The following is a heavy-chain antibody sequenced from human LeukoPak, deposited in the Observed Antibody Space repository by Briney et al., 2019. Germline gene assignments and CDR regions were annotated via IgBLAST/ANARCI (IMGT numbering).Heavy chain of an antibody. CDR3: ARIVAVIRGGGDYFDY. J-gene: IGHJ4*02. CDR2: ISYDGSNK. V-gene: IGHV3-30-3*01. D-gene: IGHD3-22*01. Sequence: GRSLRLSCAASGFTFSSYAMHWVRQAPGKGLEWVAVISYDGSNKYYADSVKGRFTISRDNSKNTLYLQMNSLRAEDTAVYYCARIVAVIRGGGDYFDYWGQGTLVTVSS. CDR1: GFTFSSYA.